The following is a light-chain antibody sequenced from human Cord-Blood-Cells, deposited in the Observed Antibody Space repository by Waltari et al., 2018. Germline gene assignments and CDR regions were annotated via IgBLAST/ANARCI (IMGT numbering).Light chain of an antibody. J-gene: IGKJ3*01. V-gene: IGKV1-39*01. Sequence: DIQMTQSPSSPSASVGDIVTITCRASQSISSYLNWYQQKPGKAPKLLIYAASSLQSGVPSRFSGSGSGTDFTLTISSLQPEDFATYYCQQSYSTPRTFGPGTKVDIK. CDR1: QSISSY. CDR2: AAS. CDR3: QQSYSTPRT.